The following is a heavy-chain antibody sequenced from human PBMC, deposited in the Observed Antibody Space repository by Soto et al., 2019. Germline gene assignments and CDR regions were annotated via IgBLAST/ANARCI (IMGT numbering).Heavy chain of an antibody. Sequence: ASVKVSCKASGYTFTTYGINWVRQAPGQGLEWMGWISTSNGNTNYAQSLQGRVTMTTDTSTSTAYMELRSLRSDDSAVYYCARGDYYDSSGSPGAFDIWGQGTMVTVSS. J-gene: IGHJ3*02. CDR3: ARGDYYDSSGSPGAFDI. CDR2: ISTSNGNT. V-gene: IGHV1-18*04. CDR1: GYTFTTYG. D-gene: IGHD3-22*01.